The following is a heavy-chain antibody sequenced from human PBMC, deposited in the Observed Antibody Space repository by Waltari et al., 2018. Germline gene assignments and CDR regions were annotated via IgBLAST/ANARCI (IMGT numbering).Heavy chain of an antibody. J-gene: IGHJ3*02. D-gene: IGHD2-21*01. V-gene: IGHV1-2*06. CDR2: INPNSGGT. CDR1: GYTFTGYY. CDR3: ARGGPYSRADDAFDI. Sequence: QVQLVQSGAEVKKPGASVKVSCKASGYTFTGYYMHWVRQAPGQGLEWMGRINPNSGGTNYAQKFQGRVTMTRDTSISTAYMELSRLRSDDTAVYYWARGGPYSRADDAFDIWGQGTMVTVSS.